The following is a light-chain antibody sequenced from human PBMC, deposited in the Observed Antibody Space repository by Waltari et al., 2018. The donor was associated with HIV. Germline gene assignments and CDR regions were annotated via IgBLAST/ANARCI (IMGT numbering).Light chain of an antibody. V-gene: IGLV1-40*01. Sequence: QSVLTQPHSVSGAPGQRVTIPRTGRSPHIGPGYDLNRYQQLPGTAPKLLIYNNSNRPSGFPERFSGSKSGTSASLAITGLQAEDEADYYCQAYDSSLSGSDVFGTRPQVTVL. CDR2: NNS. J-gene: IGLJ1*01. CDR1: SPHIGPGYD. CDR3: QAYDSSLSGSDV.